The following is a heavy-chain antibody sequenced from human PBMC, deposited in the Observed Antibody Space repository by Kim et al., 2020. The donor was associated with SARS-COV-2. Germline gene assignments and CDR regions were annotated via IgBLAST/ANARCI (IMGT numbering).Heavy chain of an antibody. CDR3: ARGRRLDSSGWYRPYYFDY. D-gene: IGHD6-19*01. V-gene: IGHV3-7*01. CDR1: GFTFSNYW. J-gene: IGHJ4*02. CDR2: IKQDGSEK. Sequence: GGSLRLSCAVSGFTFSNYWMSWVRQAPGKGLEWVANIKQDGSEKYYVDSVKGRFTISRDNAKNSLFLQMNSLRVEDTAVYYCARGRRLDSSGWYRPYYFDYWGQGTLVTVSS.